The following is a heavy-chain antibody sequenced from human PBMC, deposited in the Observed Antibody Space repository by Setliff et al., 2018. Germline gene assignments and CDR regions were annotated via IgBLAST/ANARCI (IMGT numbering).Heavy chain of an antibody. CDR1: GFTFGFYA. CDR2: IYSRANSA. Sequence: PGGSLRLSCAASGFTFGFYAMAWVRQAPGKGLEWVSHIYSRANSAVYADSVKGRFTISRDDSEYTLYLQMNSLRPEDTAVYYCARTCSGSGCYAGLESWGQGTPVTVSS. V-gene: IGHV3-23*03. CDR3: ARTCSGSGCYAGLES. J-gene: IGHJ4*02. D-gene: IGHD2-15*01.